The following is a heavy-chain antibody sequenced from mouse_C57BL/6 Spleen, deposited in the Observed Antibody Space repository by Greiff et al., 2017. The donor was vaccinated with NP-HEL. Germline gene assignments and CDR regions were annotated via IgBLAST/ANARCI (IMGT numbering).Heavy chain of an antibody. J-gene: IGHJ4*01. CDR1: GYAFSSSW. CDR3: ARRPTESYAMDY. D-gene: IGHD1-1*01. V-gene: IGHV1-82*01. Sequence: VNVVESGPELVRPGASVKISCKASGYAFSSSWMNWVKQRPGKGLEWIGRIYPGDGDTNYNGKFKGKATLTADKSSSTAYMQLSSLTSEDSAVYFCARRPTESYAMDYWGQGTSVTVSS. CDR2: IYPGDGDT.